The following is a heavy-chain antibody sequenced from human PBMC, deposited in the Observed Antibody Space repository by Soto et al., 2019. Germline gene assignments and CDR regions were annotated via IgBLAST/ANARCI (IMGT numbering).Heavy chain of an antibody. V-gene: IGHV1-18*01. CDR1: GYTFTNYG. CDR3: ARGVGSGTYYNQYNWFDP. J-gene: IGHJ5*02. CDR2: INTYNGNT. Sequence: PSVKVSCKASGYTFTNYGIRWVRHAPGQGLEWMGWINTYNGNTNHAQKLQGRVTMTTDTSTSTAYMELRSLRSDDTAVYYCARGVGSGTYYNQYNWFDPWGQGTLVTVSS. D-gene: IGHD3-10*01.